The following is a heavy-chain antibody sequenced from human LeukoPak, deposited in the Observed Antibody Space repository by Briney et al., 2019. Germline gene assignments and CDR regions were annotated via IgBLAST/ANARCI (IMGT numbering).Heavy chain of an antibody. Sequence: PGGSLRLSCAASGFTFSNYAMSWVRQAPGKGLEWVSAISGSGGSTYYADSVKGRFTISRDNSKNTLYLQMNSLRAEDTAVYYCAKFDSRGGEAFDIWGQGTMVTVSS. J-gene: IGHJ3*02. CDR3: AKFDSRGGEAFDI. D-gene: IGHD6-13*01. CDR2: ISGSGGST. CDR1: GFTFSNYA. V-gene: IGHV3-23*01.